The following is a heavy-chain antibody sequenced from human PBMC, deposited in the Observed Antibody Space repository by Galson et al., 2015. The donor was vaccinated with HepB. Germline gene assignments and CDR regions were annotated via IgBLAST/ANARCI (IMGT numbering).Heavy chain of an antibody. CDR3: ATLPVGAMGDFDY. V-gene: IGHV3-21*01. D-gene: IGHD1-26*01. J-gene: IGHJ4*02. CDR2: ISSSSSYI. CDR1: GFTFSSYS. Sequence: SLRLSCAASGFTFSSYSMNWVRQAPGKGLEWVSSISSSSSYIYYADSVKGRFTISRDNAKNSLYLQMNSLRAEDTAVYYCATLPVGAMGDFDYWGQGTLVTVSS.